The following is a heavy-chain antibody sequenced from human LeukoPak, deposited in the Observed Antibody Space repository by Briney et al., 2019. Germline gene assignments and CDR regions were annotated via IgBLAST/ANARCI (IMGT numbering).Heavy chain of an antibody. V-gene: IGHV3-11*01. J-gene: IGHJ3*02. Sequence: PGGSLRLSCAASGFTFNDYYMSWIRQAPGKGLEWVSHISRSGSIIYNADSVKGRFTISRDNAKNSLYLQMNSLRAEDTAVYYCARTAYYYDSSGYDDAFDIWGQGTMVTVSS. CDR3: ARTAYYYDSSGYDDAFDI. CDR1: GFTFNDYY. CDR2: ISRSGSII. D-gene: IGHD3-22*01.